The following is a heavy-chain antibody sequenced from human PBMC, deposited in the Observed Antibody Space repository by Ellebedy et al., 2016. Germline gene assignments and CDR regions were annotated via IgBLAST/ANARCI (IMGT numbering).Heavy chain of an antibody. D-gene: IGHD1-26*01. Sequence: ASVKVSCKASGYIFTDYFMHWVRQAPGQGLEWMAWINPNSGGTKYAQQFQGRVTMTRDTSISTAYMELSRLRSDDTAVYYCVYCSGSYLGGFDYWGQGTLLTVSS. V-gene: IGHV1-2*02. J-gene: IGHJ4*02. CDR1: GYIFTDYF. CDR3: VYCSGSYLGGFDY. CDR2: INPNSGGT.